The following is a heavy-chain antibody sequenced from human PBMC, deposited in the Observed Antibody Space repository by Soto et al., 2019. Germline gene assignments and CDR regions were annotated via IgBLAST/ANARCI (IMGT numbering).Heavy chain of an antibody. CDR2: VTDSGGKT. CDR3: AKGFIVAATTPEFDY. Sequence: SLRLSCAASGLTFTTYAISCVSQAPGKGLEWVSGVTDSGGKTYCADSVKGRFTISRDNSKNTLYLQMNSLRAEDTAVYYCAKGFIVAATTPEFDYWGQGTLVTVSS. CDR1: GLTFTTYA. V-gene: IGHV3-23*01. J-gene: IGHJ4*02. D-gene: IGHD1-26*01.